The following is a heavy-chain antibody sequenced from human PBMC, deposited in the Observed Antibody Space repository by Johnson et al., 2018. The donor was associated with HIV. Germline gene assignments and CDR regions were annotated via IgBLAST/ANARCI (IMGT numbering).Heavy chain of an antibody. D-gene: IGHD3-10*01. CDR2: LYSGGST. J-gene: IGHJ3*02. Sequence: VQLVESGGGLVQPVGSLRLSCAASGFTVSSNYMSWVSQAPGKGLEWVSVLYSGGSTYYADSVKGRFTISRDNSKNTLYLQMNSLRAEDTAVYYCARDASYYGSANDAFDIWGQGTMVTVSS. CDR3: ARDASYYGSANDAFDI. CDR1: GFTVSSNY. V-gene: IGHV3-66*01.